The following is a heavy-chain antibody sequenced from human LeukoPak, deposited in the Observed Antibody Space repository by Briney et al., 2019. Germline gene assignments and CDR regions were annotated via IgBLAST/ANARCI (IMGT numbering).Heavy chain of an antibody. D-gene: IGHD1-26*01. CDR3: ARAGATDYYYYYGMDV. J-gene: IGHJ6*02. CDR1: GGSFSGYY. V-gene: IGHV4-34*01. CDR2: INHSGST. Sequence: PSETLSLTCAVYGGSFSGYYWSWIRQPPGKGLEWVGEINHSGSTNYNPSLKSRVTISVDTSKNQFSLKLSSVTAADTAVYYCARAGATDYYYYYGMDVWGQGTTVTASS.